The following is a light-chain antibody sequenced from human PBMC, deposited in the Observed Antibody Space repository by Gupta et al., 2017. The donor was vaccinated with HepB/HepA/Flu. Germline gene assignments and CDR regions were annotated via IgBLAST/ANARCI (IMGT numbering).Light chain of an antibody. CDR2: SNN. J-gene: IGLJ2*01. Sequence: QSVLTQPPSASGTPGPRVTISCSGSSSNLGTNTVNWYQQLPGTAPKLLIYSNNQRPSGIPDRISGSKSGTSASLAISGLQSDDEADYYCAAWDDSLNGHVVFGGGTKLTVL. V-gene: IGLV1-44*01. CDR3: AAWDDSLNGHVV. CDR1: SSNLGTNT.